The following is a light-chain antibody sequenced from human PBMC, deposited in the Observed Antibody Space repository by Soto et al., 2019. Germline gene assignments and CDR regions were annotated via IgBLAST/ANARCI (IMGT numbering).Light chain of an antibody. CDR1: QSLSRC. V-gene: IGKV1-5*01. Sequence: DIQMTQSPSTLSASVGDRVTITCRASQSLSRCLAWYQQKPGKAPKLLIYDASSVESGVPARFSGSGSGTEFTLTISCQQPDEFATYYCQQYNSYWTFGQGTKVDSK. CDR2: DAS. J-gene: IGKJ1*01. CDR3: QQYNSYWT.